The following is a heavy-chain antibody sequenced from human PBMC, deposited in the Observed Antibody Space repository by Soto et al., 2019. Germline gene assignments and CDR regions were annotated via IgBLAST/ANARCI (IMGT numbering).Heavy chain of an antibody. CDR1: GFSLNTGGVG. Sequence: ITLKESGPTLVKPTQTLTLTCTFSGFSLNTGGVGVGWVRQPRGKAREWLAFLHWDDDERYRPSLRSRLNIPKDTINNPVGLTMTNMDPEDTATYYCVRNWRYYGGDYYYGMDAWGQGTTVTFSS. J-gene: IGHJ6*01. CDR2: LHWDDDE. D-gene: IGHD3-10*01. V-gene: IGHV2-5*02. CDR3: VRNWRYYGGDYYYGMDA.